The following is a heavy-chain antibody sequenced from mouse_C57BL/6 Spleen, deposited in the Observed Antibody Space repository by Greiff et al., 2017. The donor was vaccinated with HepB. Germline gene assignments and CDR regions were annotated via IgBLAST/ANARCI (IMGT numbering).Heavy chain of an antibody. CDR3: AGDLPLGPFAY. CDR1: GFTFSSYA. D-gene: IGHD2-10*02. Sequence: EVMLVESGGGLVKPGGSLKLSCAASGFTFSSYAMSWVRQTPEKRLEWVATISDGGSYTYYPDNVKGRFTISRDNAKNNLYLQMSHLKSEDTAMYYCAGDLPLGPFAYWGQGTLVTVSA. CDR2: ISDGGSYT. V-gene: IGHV5-4*01. J-gene: IGHJ3*01.